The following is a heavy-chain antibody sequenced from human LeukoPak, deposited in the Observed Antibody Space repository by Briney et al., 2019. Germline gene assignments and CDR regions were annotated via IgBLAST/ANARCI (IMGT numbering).Heavy chain of an antibody. J-gene: IGHJ4*02. Sequence: GGSLRLSCAASGFTFSSYSMNWVRQAPGKGLEWVSVMYSGSSTYYADSVKGRLTMSRDTSKNTLYLQMNILRAEDTAIYYCAREVVAARYFDYWGQGTLVTVSS. CDR3: AREVVAARYFDY. V-gene: IGHV3-66*01. D-gene: IGHD2-15*01. CDR2: MYSGSST. CDR1: GFTFSSYS.